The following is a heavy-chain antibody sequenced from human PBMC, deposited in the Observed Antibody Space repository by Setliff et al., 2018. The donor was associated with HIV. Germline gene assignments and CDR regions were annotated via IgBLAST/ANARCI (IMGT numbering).Heavy chain of an antibody. CDR1: GFIFSDYS. V-gene: IGHV3-48*04. Sequence: PGGSLRLSCAASGFIFSDYSMNWVRQAPGKGLEWVSYIFSSSSTIHYADSVKGRFTISRDNAKNTMFLQMHNLRPEDTAIYYCTRDGRIGLDHWGQGALVTVSS. CDR2: IFSSSSTI. CDR3: TRDGRIGLDH. D-gene: IGHD2-15*01. J-gene: IGHJ5*02.